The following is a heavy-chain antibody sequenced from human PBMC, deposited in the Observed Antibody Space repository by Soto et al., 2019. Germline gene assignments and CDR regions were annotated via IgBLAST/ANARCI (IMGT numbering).Heavy chain of an antibody. CDR1: GFTFSSYA. CDR2: ISFDGSNK. V-gene: IGHV3-30-3*01. D-gene: IGHD6-13*01. Sequence: HPGGSLRLSCAASGFTFSSYAMHWVRQAPGKGLEWVAVISFDGSNKYYADSVKVRFTISRDNSKNTLYLQMNSLRAEDTAVYYCASLYSSSWYWTSVPVAVAGTIFDYWGQGTLVTVSS. J-gene: IGHJ4*02. CDR3: ASLYSSSWYWTSVPVAVAGTIFDY.